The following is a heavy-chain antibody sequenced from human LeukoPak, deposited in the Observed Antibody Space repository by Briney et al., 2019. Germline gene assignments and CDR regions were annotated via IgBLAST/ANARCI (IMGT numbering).Heavy chain of an antibody. CDR1: GGTFISYA. Sequence: ASVKVSCKASGGTFISYAISWVRQAPGQGLEWMGGIIHIFGTANYAQKFQGRITITADESTSTAYMELSSLRSEDTAVYYCARIGGWYVSGQYWFDPWGQGTLVTVSP. CDR3: ARIGGWYVSGQYWFDP. CDR2: IIHIFGTA. J-gene: IGHJ5*02. V-gene: IGHV1-69*13. D-gene: IGHD6-19*01.